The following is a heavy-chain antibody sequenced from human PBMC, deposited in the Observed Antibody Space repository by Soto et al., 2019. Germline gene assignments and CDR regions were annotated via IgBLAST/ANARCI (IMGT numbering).Heavy chain of an antibody. CDR2: IYYSGTT. Sequence: SETLSLTCTVSGGSISGYYWSWIRQSPGKGLEWIGYIYYSGTTNYNPSLKSRVTISIDTSKNHFSLRLSSVTAADTAVYYCARQGLDSSGYYHLNWFDPWGQGTLVIVSS. D-gene: IGHD3-22*01. J-gene: IGHJ5*02. V-gene: IGHV4-59*08. CDR1: GGSISGYY. CDR3: ARQGLDSSGYYHLNWFDP.